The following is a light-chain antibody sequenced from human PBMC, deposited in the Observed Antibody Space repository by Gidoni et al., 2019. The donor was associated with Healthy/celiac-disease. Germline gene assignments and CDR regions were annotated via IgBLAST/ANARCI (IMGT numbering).Light chain of an antibody. Sequence: DIVMTQSPDSLAVSLGERATINCKSSQSVLYSSNNKNYLAWYQQTPGQPPKLLIYWASTRESGVPDRFSGSGSGTDVTLTISSLQAEDVAVYYCQQYYSTPYTFGQGIKLEIK. CDR2: WAS. CDR1: QSVLYSSNNKNY. J-gene: IGKJ2*01. V-gene: IGKV4-1*01. CDR3: QQYYSTPYT.